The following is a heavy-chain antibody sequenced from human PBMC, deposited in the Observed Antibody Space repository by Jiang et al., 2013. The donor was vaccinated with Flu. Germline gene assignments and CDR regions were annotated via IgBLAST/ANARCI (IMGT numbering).Heavy chain of an antibody. CDR1: GFTFSSYG. J-gene: IGHJ4*02. CDR3: AKDLDSREHLVGNFDY. CDR2: ISYDGSNK. Sequence: ASGFTFSSYGMHWVRQAPGKGLEWVAVISYDGSNKYYADSVKGRFTISRDNSKNTLYLQMNSLRAEDTAVYYCAKDLDSREHLVGNFDYWGQGTLVTVSS. D-gene: IGHD3-3*02. V-gene: IGHV3-30*18.